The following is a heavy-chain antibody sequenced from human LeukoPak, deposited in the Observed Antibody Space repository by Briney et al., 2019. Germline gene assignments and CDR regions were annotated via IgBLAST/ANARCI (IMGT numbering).Heavy chain of an antibody. D-gene: IGHD6-19*01. CDR2: IYYSGST. Sequence: PSETLSLTCTVSGGSISSSSYYWGWIRQPPGKGLEWIGSIYYSGSTYYNPSLKSRVTISVDTSKNQFSLKLGSVTAADTAVYYCARLQWLACDYWGQGTLVTVSS. J-gene: IGHJ4*02. CDR3: ARLQWLACDY. V-gene: IGHV4-39*01. CDR1: GGSISSSSYY.